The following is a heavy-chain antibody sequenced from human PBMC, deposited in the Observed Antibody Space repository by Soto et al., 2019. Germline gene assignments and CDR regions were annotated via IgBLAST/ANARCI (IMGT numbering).Heavy chain of an antibody. J-gene: IGHJ6*02. D-gene: IGHD1-26*01. CDR2: IYYRGST. CDR1: GGSISSHY. V-gene: IGHV4-59*11. CDR3: ARDGREASGMDV. Sequence: SETLSLTCTVSGGSISSHYWSWVRQAPGKGLEWIGHIYYRGSTSYNPSLRSRSTISVDTSNNQFSLKLNSVTTADTAVYYCARDGREASGMDVWGQGTKVTVS.